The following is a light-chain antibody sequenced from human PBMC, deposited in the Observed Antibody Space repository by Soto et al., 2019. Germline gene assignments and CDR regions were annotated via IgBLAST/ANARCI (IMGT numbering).Light chain of an antibody. CDR3: GTWDNSLSSWV. J-gene: IGLJ3*02. Sequence: QSVLTQPPSVSAAPGQKVTISCSGTSSNIGNNYVSWYQQLPGTAPKLLIYDSNKRPSGIPDRFSGSKSGTSATLGITGLQTGDEADYYCGTWDNSLSSWVFGGGTKVTVL. V-gene: IGLV1-51*01. CDR2: DSN. CDR1: SSNIGNNY.